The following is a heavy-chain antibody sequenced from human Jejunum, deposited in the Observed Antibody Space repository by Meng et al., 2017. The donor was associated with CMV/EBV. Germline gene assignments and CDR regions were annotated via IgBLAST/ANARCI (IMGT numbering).Heavy chain of an antibody. Sequence: QVQLQESGPGLVTPSETLSLTCPVSGDSMNTRTYYWAWIRQSPGKGLEWIGNIFYIGSTYLNPSLQSRLRLSIDTSKNHFSLNLTSVTAADTAVYFCARSYYDTVGYYFAHWGPGTLVTVSS. CDR2: IFYIGST. CDR1: GDSMNTRTYY. D-gene: IGHD3-22*01. V-gene: IGHV4-39*02. J-gene: IGHJ4*02. CDR3: ARSYYDTVGYYFAH.